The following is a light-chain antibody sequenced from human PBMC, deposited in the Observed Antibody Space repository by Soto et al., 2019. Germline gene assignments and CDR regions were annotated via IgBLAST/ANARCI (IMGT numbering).Light chain of an antibody. CDR1: QSISSW. Sequence: DIQMTQSPSTLSASVGDRVTITCRASQSISSWLDWYQQKPGKAPKLLIYKAYSLESGVPSRFSGSGSGTEFTLTISSLQPDDFATYYCQQYNSYWTFGQGTKVEIK. J-gene: IGKJ1*01. CDR3: QQYNSYWT. CDR2: KAY. V-gene: IGKV1-5*03.